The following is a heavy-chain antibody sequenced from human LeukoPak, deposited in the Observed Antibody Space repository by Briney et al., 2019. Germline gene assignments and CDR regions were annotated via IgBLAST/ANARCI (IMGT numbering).Heavy chain of an antibody. V-gene: IGHV3-49*04. CDR2: IRSKAYGGTT. Sequence: GGSLRLSCTASGFTFGDYAMSWVRQAPGKGLEWVGFIRSKAYGGTTEYAASVKGRFTISRDDSKSIAYLQMNSLKTEDTAVYYCTRDSIAAAGNDYWGQGTLVTVSS. CDR1: GFTFGDYA. J-gene: IGHJ4*02. D-gene: IGHD6-13*01. CDR3: TRDSIAAAGNDY.